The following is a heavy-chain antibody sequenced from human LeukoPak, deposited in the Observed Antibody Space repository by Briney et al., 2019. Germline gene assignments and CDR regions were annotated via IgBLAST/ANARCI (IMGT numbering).Heavy chain of an antibody. Sequence: ASVKVSCKASGGTFSSYAISWVRQATGQGLEWMGWMNPNSGNTGYAQRFQGRVTMTRNTSISTAYMELSSLKSEDTAVYYCASRRMAALDAFDIWGQGTMVTVSS. CDR2: MNPNSGNT. D-gene: IGHD6-6*01. J-gene: IGHJ3*02. CDR3: ASRRMAALDAFDI. V-gene: IGHV1-8*02. CDR1: GGTFSSYA.